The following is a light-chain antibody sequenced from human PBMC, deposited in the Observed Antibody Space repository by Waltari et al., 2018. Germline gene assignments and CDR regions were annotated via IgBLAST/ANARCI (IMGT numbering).Light chain of an antibody. CDR1: SGDVGGYNY. CDR2: DVN. Sequence: QSALTQPPSASGSPGQSVTISCTGTSGDVGGYNYVSWYQQYPGKAPKLLIYDVNEWPSVVPARFSGSKSDNTASLTVSGLQDEDEADYYCSSYAGSSNFVVFGGGTKVTVL. J-gene: IGLJ2*01. CDR3: SSYAGSSNFVV. V-gene: IGLV2-8*01.